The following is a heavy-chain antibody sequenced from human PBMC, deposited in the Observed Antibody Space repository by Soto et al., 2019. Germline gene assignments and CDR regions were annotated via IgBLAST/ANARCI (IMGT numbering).Heavy chain of an antibody. CDR3: ARPKRSGYDRGDSYYHTMDV. V-gene: IGHV1-69*06. D-gene: IGHD3-3*01. CDR2: ILPMFCAV. Sequence: QVQLVQSGTEVKKSGSSVKVSCKASGGTSSNFVITWVRQVPGQGLEWLGGILPMFCAVKYAQKFQDRLTITADRSAQTAAMELGSLRSDDTAVYYCARPKRSGYDRGDSYYHTMDVWGHGTTVTVS. CDR1: GGTSSNFV. J-gene: IGHJ6*02.